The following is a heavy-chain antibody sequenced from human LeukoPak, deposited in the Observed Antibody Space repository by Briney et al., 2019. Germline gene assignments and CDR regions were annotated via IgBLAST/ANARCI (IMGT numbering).Heavy chain of an antibody. D-gene: IGHD1-26*01. J-gene: IGHJ3*02. Sequence: GSVKVSCKASGYTFTNYYIHWVRQAPGQGLECMGIINPSGGSTSYAQKFQGRVTMTTDTSTSTAYMELRSLRSDDTAVYYCASRGAIHPPHAFDIWGQGTMVTVSS. CDR1: GYTFTNYY. V-gene: IGHV1-46*01. CDR3: ASRGAIHPPHAFDI. CDR2: INPSGGST.